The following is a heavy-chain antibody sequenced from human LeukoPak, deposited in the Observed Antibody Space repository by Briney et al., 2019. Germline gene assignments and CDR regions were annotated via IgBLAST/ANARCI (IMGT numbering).Heavy chain of an antibody. J-gene: IGHJ3*02. CDR3: ARGDYGDSPWSFGI. Sequence: AGGSLRLSCAASGFTFSSYAMHWVRQAPGKGLEWVAVISYDGSNKYYADSVKGRFTISRDNSKNTLYLQMNSLRAEDTAVYYCARGDYGDSPWSFGIWGQGTMVTVSS. V-gene: IGHV3-30-3*01. CDR1: GFTFSSYA. CDR2: ISYDGSNK. D-gene: IGHD4-17*01.